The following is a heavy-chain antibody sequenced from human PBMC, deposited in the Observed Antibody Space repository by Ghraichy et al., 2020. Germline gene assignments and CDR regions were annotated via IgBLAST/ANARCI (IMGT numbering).Heavy chain of an antibody. V-gene: IGHV3-23*01. D-gene: IGHD2-15*01. J-gene: IGHJ4*02. CDR3: VTDPCSSGGCNSGNFDN. CDR1: KFAFSNYA. Sequence: GGSLRLSCVGSKFAFSNYAMSWVRQAPGKGLEWVASIRGSGEATYYADAVKGRFSIFRDNSKSILYLRMSSLRAVDTAVYYCVTDPCSSGGCNSGNFDNWGQGTLVTVSS. CDR2: IRGSGEAT.